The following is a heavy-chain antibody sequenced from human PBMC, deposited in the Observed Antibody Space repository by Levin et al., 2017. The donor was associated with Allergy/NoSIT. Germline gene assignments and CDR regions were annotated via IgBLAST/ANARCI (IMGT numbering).Heavy chain of an antibody. Sequence: SCAVSGGSISSSNWWSWVRQPPGKGLEWIGEIYHSGSTNYNPSLKSRVTISVDKSKNQFSLKLSSVTAADTAVYYCARDWPFGEFGNWFDPWGQGTLVTVSS. J-gene: IGHJ5*02. CDR2: IYHSGST. V-gene: IGHV4-4*02. CDR1: GGSISSSNW. D-gene: IGHD3-10*01. CDR3: ARDWPFGEFGNWFDP.